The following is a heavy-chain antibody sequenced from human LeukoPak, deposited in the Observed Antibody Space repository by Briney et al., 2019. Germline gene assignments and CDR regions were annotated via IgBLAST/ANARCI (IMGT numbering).Heavy chain of an antibody. D-gene: IGHD4-17*01. V-gene: IGHV3-9*01. CDR1: GFTFDDYA. Sequence: AGGSLRLSCAASGFTFDDYAMHWVRQAPGKGLEWVSGISWNSGSIGYADSVKGRFTISRDNAKNSLYLQMNSLRAEDTALYYCAKGWDGDYEFGHGMDVWGQGTTVTVSS. CDR3: AKGWDGDYEFGHGMDV. CDR2: ISWNSGSI. J-gene: IGHJ6*02.